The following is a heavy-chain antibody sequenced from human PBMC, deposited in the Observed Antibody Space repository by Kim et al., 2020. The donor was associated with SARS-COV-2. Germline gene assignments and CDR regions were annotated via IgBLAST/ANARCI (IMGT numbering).Heavy chain of an antibody. J-gene: IGHJ1*01. Sequence: GGSLRLSCAASGFTFSSYGMHWVRQAPGKGLEWVAVISYDGSNKYYADSVKGRFTISRDNSKNTLYLQMNSLRAEATAVYYCAKPARGYSYGLYFQHWGQGTLVTVSS. CDR2: ISYDGSNK. V-gene: IGHV3-30*18. CDR3: AKPARGYSYGLYFQH. CDR1: GFTFSSYG. D-gene: IGHD5-18*01.